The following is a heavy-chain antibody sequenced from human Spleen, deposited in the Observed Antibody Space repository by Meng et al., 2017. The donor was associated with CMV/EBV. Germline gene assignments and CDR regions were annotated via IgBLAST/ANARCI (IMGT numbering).Heavy chain of an antibody. CDR2: IYPGDSDT. Sequence: KVSCKGSGYSFTTYWIAWVRQMPGKGLEWMGIIYPGDSDTRYSPSFQGQVTISADKSISTAFLQWSRLKASDTAIYYCARRGTASWHFDLWGRGTLVTVSS. J-gene: IGHJ2*01. V-gene: IGHV5-51*01. D-gene: IGHD1-7*01. CDR1: GYSFTTYW. CDR3: ARRGTASWHFDL.